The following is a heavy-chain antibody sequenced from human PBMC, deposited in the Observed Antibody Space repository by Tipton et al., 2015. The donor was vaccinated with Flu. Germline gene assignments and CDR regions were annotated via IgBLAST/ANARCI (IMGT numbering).Heavy chain of an antibody. J-gene: IGHJ6*02. D-gene: IGHD6-19*01. V-gene: IGHV3-11*01. CDR3: ARDHPAGSLYYYYGMDV. CDR2: ISSSGSTI. Sequence: CAASGFTFSDYYMSWIRQAPGKGLEWVSYISSSGSTIYYADSVKGRFTISRDNAKNSLYLQMNSLRAEDTAVYYCARDHPAGSLYYYYGMDVWGQGTTVTVSS. CDR1: GFTFSDYY.